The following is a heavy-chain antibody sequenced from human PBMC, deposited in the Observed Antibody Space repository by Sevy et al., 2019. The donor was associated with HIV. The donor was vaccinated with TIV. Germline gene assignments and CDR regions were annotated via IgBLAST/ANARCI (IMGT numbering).Heavy chain of an antibody. CDR2: ISISSSTI. D-gene: IGHD3-10*01. V-gene: IGHV3-48*02. J-gene: IGHJ6*03. Sequence: GGSLRLSCAASGFTFSSYSMNWVRQAPGKGLEWVSYISISSSTIYYADSVKGRFTISRDNAKNSLYLQMNSLRDEDTAVYYCAREAKVVRGVKYYYYMDVWGKGTTVTVSS. CDR1: GFTFSSYS. CDR3: AREAKVVRGVKYYYYMDV.